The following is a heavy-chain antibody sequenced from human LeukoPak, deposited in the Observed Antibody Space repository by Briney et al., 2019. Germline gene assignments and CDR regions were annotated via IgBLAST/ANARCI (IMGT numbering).Heavy chain of an antibody. J-gene: IGHJ4*02. V-gene: IGHV1-69*05. Sequence: SVKVSCKASGGTFSSYATSWVRQAPGQGLEWMGGIIPIFGTANYAQKFQGRVTITTDESTSTAYMELSSLRSEDTAVYYCARVGIAAAGTLDYWGQGTLVTVSS. CDR3: ARVGIAAAGTLDY. CDR2: IIPIFGTA. CDR1: GGTFSSYA. D-gene: IGHD6-13*01.